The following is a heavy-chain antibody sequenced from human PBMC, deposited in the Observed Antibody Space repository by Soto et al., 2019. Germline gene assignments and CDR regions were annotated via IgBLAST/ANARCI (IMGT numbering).Heavy chain of an antibody. D-gene: IGHD2-15*01. CDR1: GYTFTSYG. J-gene: IGHJ3*02. CDR3: AISVVVPHYCSGGSCYSVNAFDI. CDR2: ISAYNGNT. Sequence: QVQLVQSGAEVKKPGASVKVSCKASGYTFTSYGISWVRQAPGQGLAWMGWISAYNGNTNYARKLQGRVTMTPDTSTSTAYMDLRSLRSDDTAVYYCAISVVVPHYCSGGSCYSVNAFDIWGQGTMVTVSS. V-gene: IGHV1-18*04.